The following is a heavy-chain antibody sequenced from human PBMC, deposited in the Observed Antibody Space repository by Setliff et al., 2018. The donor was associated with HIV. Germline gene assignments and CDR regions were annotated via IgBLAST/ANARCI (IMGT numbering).Heavy chain of an antibody. D-gene: IGHD4-4*01. CDR2: IWYDGSNK. Sequence: GGSLRLSCAASGFTFSSYGMHWVRQAPGKGLEWVAVIWYDGSNKYYADSVKGRFTISRDNSKNTLYLQVNSLRAEDTAVYYCAKGPVTDSEVYFDYWGQGTLVTVSS. J-gene: IGHJ4*02. V-gene: IGHV3-33*06. CDR1: GFTFSSYG. CDR3: AKGPVTDSEVYFDY.